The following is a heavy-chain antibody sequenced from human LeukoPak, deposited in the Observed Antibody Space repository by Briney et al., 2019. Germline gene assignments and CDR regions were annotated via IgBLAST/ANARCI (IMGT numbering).Heavy chain of an antibody. CDR2: ISYDGAYK. Sequence: GGSLRLSCAAPGFSFNSFGMHWVRQAPGKGLEWVAVISYDGAYKNYADSVKGRFTISRDNSKNTLYLQMNSLRAEDTAVYYCAKDPNYYDSSGLDYWGQGTLVTVSS. V-gene: IGHV3-30*18. CDR1: GFSFNSFG. D-gene: IGHD3-22*01. CDR3: AKDPNYYDSSGLDY. J-gene: IGHJ4*02.